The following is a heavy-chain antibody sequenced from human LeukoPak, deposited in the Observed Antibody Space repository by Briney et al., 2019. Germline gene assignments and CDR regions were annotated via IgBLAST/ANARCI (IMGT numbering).Heavy chain of an antibody. CDR1: GFTFSSYS. J-gene: IGHJ4*02. D-gene: IGHD3-22*01. Sequence: GGSLRLSCAASGFTFSSYSMNWVRQAPGKGLEWVPSISSSSSYINYADSVKGRFTISRDNAKNSLYLQMNSLRAEDTAVYYCARMAGTDDYYDSSYPSDYWGQGTLVTVSS. CDR2: ISSSSSYI. V-gene: IGHV3-21*01. CDR3: ARMAGTDDYYDSSYPSDY.